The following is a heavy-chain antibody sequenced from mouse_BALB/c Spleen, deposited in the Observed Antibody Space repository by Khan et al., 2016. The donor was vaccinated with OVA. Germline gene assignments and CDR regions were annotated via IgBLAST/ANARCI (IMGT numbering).Heavy chain of an antibody. J-gene: IGHJ4*01. V-gene: IGHV1S136*01. CDR2: IYPYNDET. D-gene: IGHD1-1*01. Sequence: EVQLQESGPELVKPGASVKMSCKASGYTFTDYVIHWVKQKPGQGLEWIGYIYPYNDETESTEGFKGKATLTLDKSSSTAYMDLSSLTSADSSVYYCARSATDYYTMEYWGQGTSVTGSS. CDR3: ARSATDYYTMEY. CDR1: GYTFTDYV.